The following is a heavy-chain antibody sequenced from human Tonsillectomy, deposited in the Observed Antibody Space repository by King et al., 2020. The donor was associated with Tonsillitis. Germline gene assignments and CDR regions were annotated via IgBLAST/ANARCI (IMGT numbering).Heavy chain of an antibody. Sequence: VQLVESGGGLVQPGGSLRLSCSASGFTFSSYAMHWVRQAPGKGLDYVSAISSNGGSTYYADFVKGRFTISRDNSKNTLYLQMSSLRAEDTAVYYCVKDRYSSGGNFDYWGQGTLVTVSS. CDR2: ISSNGGST. J-gene: IGHJ4*02. CDR1: GFTFSSYA. V-gene: IGHV3-64D*06. D-gene: IGHD6-19*01. CDR3: VKDRYSSGGNFDY.